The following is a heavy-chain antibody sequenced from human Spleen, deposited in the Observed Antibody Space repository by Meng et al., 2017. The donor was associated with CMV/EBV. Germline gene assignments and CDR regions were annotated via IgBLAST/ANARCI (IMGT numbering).Heavy chain of an antibody. D-gene: IGHD2-15*01. CDR2: ISYDGSNK. CDR3: AKDCSGGTCWDYYYSGMDV. CDR1: GFTFSSYA. V-gene: IGHV3-30-3*01. J-gene: IGHJ6*02. Sequence: GESLKISCAASGFTFSSYAMHWVRQAPGKGLEWVAVISYDGSNKYYADSVKGRFTISRDNSKNTLYVQMNSLRVEDTAVYYCAKDCSGGTCWDYYYSGMDVWGQGTTVTVSS.